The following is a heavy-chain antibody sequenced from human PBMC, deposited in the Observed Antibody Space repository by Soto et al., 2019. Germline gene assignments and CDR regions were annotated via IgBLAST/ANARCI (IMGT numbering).Heavy chain of an antibody. Sequence: GGSLRLSCAASGFTFSSYDMHWVRHATGKGLEWVSVIGTAGETYYPGSVKGRFTISRENAKNSLYLQMNSLRAGGTAVYYCARERPGGFYGMDVWGQGTLVTVSS. J-gene: IGHJ6*02. CDR2: IGTAGET. CDR3: ARERPGGFYGMDV. D-gene: IGHD3-16*01. CDR1: GFTFSSYD. V-gene: IGHV3-13*01.